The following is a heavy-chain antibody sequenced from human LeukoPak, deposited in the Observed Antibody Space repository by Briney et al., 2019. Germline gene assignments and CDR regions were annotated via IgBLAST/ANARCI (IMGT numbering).Heavy chain of an antibody. Sequence: SETLSLTCTVSGGSISSYYWSWIRQPPGKGLDWIGYIYYSESTNYNPSLKSRVTISVDTSKNQFSLKLSSVTAADTAVYYCARVKTKRSYFDYWGQGTLVTVSS. V-gene: IGHV4-59*01. CDR2: IYYSEST. CDR1: GGSISSYY. J-gene: IGHJ4*02. CDR3: ARVKTKRSYFDY. D-gene: IGHD2-8*01.